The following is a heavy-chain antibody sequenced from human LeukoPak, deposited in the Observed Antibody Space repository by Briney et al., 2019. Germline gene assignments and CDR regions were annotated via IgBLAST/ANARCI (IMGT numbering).Heavy chain of an antibody. CDR1: GFTFSSYE. CDR3: ARVAPIAAAYYYYYMDV. D-gene: IGHD6-13*01. CDR2: IKQDGSEK. V-gene: IGHV3-7*04. Sequence: QSGGSLRLSCAASGFTFSSYEMNWVRQAPGKGLEWVANIKQDGSEKYYVDSVKGRFTISRDNAKNSLYLQMNSLRAEDTAVYYCARVAPIAAAYYYYYMDVWGKGTTVTVSS. J-gene: IGHJ6*03.